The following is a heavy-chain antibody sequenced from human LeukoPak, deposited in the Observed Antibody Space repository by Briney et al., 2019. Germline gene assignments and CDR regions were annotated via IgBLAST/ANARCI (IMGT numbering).Heavy chain of an antibody. V-gene: IGHV4-39*01. CDR1: GGSISSSINY. J-gene: IGHJ4*02. Sequence: SETLSLTCTVSGGSISSSINYWGWLPQPPGLELEGVVSIYYSGSTYYNPSLKSRVTISVDTSKNQFSLKLSSVTAADTGVYYCARLRYYYDSSDDYWGQGTLVTVSS. D-gene: IGHD3-22*01. CDR3: ARLRYYYDSSDDY. CDR2: IYYSGST.